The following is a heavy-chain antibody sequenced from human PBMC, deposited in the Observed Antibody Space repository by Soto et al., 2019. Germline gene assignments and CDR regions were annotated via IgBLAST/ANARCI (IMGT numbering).Heavy chain of an antibody. V-gene: IGHV2-26*01. J-gene: IGHJ3*02. D-gene: IGHD3-22*01. Sequence: QVTLKESGPVLVKPTETLTLTCTVSGFSLSNARMGVSWIRQPPGKALEWLAHIFSNDEKSYSTSLKSRLTISKDTSKSQVVLTMTNMDPVDTATYYCARIPEYDSSGYYSPQVLAFDIWGQGTMVTVSS. CDR1: GFSLSNARMG. CDR3: ARIPEYDSSGYYSPQVLAFDI. CDR2: IFSNDEK.